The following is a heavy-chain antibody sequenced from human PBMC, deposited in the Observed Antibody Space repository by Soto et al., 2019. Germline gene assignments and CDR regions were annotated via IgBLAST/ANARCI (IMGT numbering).Heavy chain of an antibody. CDR2: ISWNSDSI. V-gene: IGHV3-9*01. D-gene: IGHD6-19*01. J-gene: IGHJ4*02. Sequence: EVQLVESGGDLVQPGRSLRLSCAASGFTFDDYAMHWVRQAPGKGLEWVSSISWNSDSIGYADSVRGRFTISRDNAKNSLYLQMNSLRGEDTALYYCTKDMDDTSGWYGMDSGGQGTLVTVSS. CDR3: TKDMDDTSGWYGMDS. CDR1: GFTFDDYA.